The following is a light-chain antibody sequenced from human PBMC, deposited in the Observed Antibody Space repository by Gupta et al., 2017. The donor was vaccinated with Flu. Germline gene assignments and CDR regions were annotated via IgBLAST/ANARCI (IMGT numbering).Light chain of an antibody. CDR2: VAS. V-gene: IGKV1-39*01. CDR3: QQSYTTPHT. CDR1: QSIASY. J-gene: IGKJ1*01. Sequence: DIQMTQSPSSLSASVGDRVTITCRASQSIASYVNWYQQKLGEAPKLLIYVASNLQSGDPSRFSGSGSGTDFTLTISSLQPEDFATYYCQQSYTTPHTFGQGTKVEIK.